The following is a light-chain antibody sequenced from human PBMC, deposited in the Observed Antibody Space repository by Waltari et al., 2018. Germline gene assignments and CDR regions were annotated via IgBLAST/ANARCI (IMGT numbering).Light chain of an antibody. CDR1: QDINNS. CDR3: QQYSSPPFT. J-gene: IGKJ2*01. V-gene: IGKV1-NL1*01. Sequence: DLQITQSPSSLSASVVDRVTITSRATQDINNSLAWFQQKSGQAPKFLVFGASRLATVIASRFRGNGSEKDYTFTLSILQPENIAAFYCQQYSSPPFTFSQGTKLDI. CDR2: GAS.